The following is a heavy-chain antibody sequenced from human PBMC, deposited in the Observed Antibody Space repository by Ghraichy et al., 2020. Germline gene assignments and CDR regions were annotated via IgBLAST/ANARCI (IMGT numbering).Heavy chain of an antibody. V-gene: IGHV3-9*01. Sequence: GGSLRLSCAASGFTFDDYAMHWVRQAPGKGLEWVSGISWNSGSIGYADSVKGRFTISRDNAKNSLYLQMNSLRAEDTALYYCAKDSHSGGLRLFDYWGQGTLVTVSS. J-gene: IGHJ4*02. CDR2: ISWNSGSI. CDR1: GFTFDDYA. D-gene: IGHD2-15*01. CDR3: AKDSHSGGLRLFDY.